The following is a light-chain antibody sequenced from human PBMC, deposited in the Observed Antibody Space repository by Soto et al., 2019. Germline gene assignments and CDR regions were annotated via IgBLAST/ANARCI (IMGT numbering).Light chain of an antibody. CDR2: DVS. V-gene: IGKV3-15*01. CDR1: QGVTTN. CDR3: QQYNNWPFS. Sequence: DILMTQSPATLSLSPGERATLSCRAGQGVTTNFAWYQQKSGQSPRLLIYDVSIRATGVPARFSGTGSETDFTLTISGLQSEDSAIYFCQQYNNWPFSFGQGTRLEIK. J-gene: IGKJ5*01.